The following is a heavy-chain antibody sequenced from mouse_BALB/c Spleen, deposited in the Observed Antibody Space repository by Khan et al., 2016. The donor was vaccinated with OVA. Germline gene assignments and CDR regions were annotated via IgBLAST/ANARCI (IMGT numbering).Heavy chain of an antibody. Sequence: QVQLKESGPGLVAPSQSLSITCTVSGFSLTGYGVNWVRQPPGKGLEWLGMIWGDGSTDYNSDLKSRLSISKDNSKSQVFLKMISLQTDDTARYYCAREIYYDYAYYYAIDYWGQGTSVTVSS. CDR1: GFSLTGYG. J-gene: IGHJ4*01. D-gene: IGHD2-4*01. CDR3: AREIYYDYAYYYAIDY. CDR2: IWGDGST. V-gene: IGHV2-6-7*01.